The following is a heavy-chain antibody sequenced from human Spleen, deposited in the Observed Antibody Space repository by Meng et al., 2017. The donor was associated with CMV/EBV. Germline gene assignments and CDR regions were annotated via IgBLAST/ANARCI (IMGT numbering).Heavy chain of an antibody. CDR1: GFIFSSYA. CDR3: AREGLF. CDR2: ISYDGSNK. J-gene: IGHJ3*01. V-gene: IGHV3-30*04. Sequence: GESLKISCAASGFIFSSYAMHWVRQAPGKGLEWVAVISYDGSNKYYADSVKGRFTISRDNSKNSLYLQMNSLRAEDTAVYYCAREGLFWGQGTMVTVSS. D-gene: IGHD2-2*01.